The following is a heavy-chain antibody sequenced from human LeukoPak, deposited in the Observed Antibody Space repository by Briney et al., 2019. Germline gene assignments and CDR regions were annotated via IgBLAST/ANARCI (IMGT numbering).Heavy chain of an antibody. D-gene: IGHD4-17*01. J-gene: IGHJ4*02. CDR3: ARSSGLYYGDYDY. Sequence: GESLRLSCAASGFTFSSYSMNWVRQAPGKGLEWVSSISSSSSYIYYADSVKGRFTISRDNAKNSLYLQMNSLRAEDTAVYYCARSSGLYYGDYDYWGQGTLVTVSS. V-gene: IGHV3-21*01. CDR1: GFTFSSYS. CDR2: ISSSSSYI.